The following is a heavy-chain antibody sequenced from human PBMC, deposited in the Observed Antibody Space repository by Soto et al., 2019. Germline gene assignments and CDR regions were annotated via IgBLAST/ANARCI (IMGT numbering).Heavy chain of an antibody. CDR3: ARSVEGSFDY. V-gene: IGHV3-48*02. Sequence: EVQLVESGGGLVQPGGSLRLSCAASGFRFNIYSMNWIRQAPGKGLEWSAYMTSDTKTIKYGDSVKGRFTISRDNDNYLVYLQMNRLGDEDTGVYFCARSVEGSFDYWGQGTVVTVSA. D-gene: IGHD6-19*01. CDR2: MTSDTKTI. CDR1: GFRFNIYS. J-gene: IGHJ4*02.